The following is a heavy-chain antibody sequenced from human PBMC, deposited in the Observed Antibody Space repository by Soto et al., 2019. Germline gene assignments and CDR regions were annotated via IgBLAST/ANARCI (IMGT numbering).Heavy chain of an antibody. CDR1: GFTFSIYA. Sequence: GGSLRLSCAASGFTFSIYAMSGFRQAPGKGLEWVSAISGSGGSTYYADSVKGRFTISRDNSKNTLYLQMNSLRAEDTAVYYCAKGEEYCSSTRCFYDIWGQGTMVTVSS. CDR2: ISGSGGST. CDR3: AKGEEYCSSTRCFYDI. V-gene: IGHV3-23*01. J-gene: IGHJ3*02. D-gene: IGHD2-2*01.